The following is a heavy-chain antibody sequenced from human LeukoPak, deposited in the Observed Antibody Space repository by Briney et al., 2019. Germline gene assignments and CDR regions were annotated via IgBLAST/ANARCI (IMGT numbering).Heavy chain of an antibody. Sequence: ASVKVSCKASGYTFTSYYMHWVRQAPGQWLEWMGIINPSGGSTSYAQKFQGRVTMTRDTSTSTVYMELSSLRSEDTAVYYCARDLAYDSSGPNAFDIWGQGTMVTVSS. CDR3: ARDLAYDSSGPNAFDI. V-gene: IGHV1-46*01. D-gene: IGHD3-22*01. J-gene: IGHJ3*02. CDR1: GYTFTSYY. CDR2: INPSGGST.